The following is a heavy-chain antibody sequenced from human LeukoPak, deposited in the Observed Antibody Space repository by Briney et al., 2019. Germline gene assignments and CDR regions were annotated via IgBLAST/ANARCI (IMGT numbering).Heavy chain of an antibody. D-gene: IGHD2-2*02. V-gene: IGHV1-2*02. CDR3: ARVLKYQLLYHY. J-gene: IGHJ4*02. CDR2: INPNSGGT. Sequence: GASVKVSCKTSGYTFTGYYIHWVRQAPGQGLEWMGWINPNSGGTNYAQKFQGRVTMTRDTSISTAYMELSRLRSDDTAVYYCARVLKYQLLYHYWGQGTLVTVSS. CDR1: GYTFTGYY.